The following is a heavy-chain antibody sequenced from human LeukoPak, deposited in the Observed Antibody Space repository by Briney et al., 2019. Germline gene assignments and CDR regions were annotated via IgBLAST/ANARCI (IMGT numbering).Heavy chain of an antibody. CDR1: GFIFSNYG. CDR3: ARDQMSGSYSFDY. CDR2: IWSDGTNQ. J-gene: IGHJ4*02. Sequence: PGGSLRLSCAASGFIFSNYGIHWVRQAPGKGLEWLAYIWSDGTNQFYADSVKGRFTMSRDNSKNTLDPQMNNLRVDDSAVYYCARDQMSGSYSFDYWGQGILVTVSS. V-gene: IGHV3-30*02. D-gene: IGHD3-10*01.